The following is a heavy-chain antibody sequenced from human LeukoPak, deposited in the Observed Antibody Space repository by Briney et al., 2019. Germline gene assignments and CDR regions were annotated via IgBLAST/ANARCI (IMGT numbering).Heavy chain of an antibody. CDR1: GFTFTDYW. D-gene: IGHD3-10*01. J-gene: IGHJ4*02. CDR2: IYPGDSST. Sequence: GESLKISCKGSGFTFTDYWIGWVRQMPGKGLEWMGMIYPGDSSTRYSPSFQGQVSISVDKAISTAYLQWSSPKASDTAIYYCARFRFYGSGSYYNHWGQGTLVTVSS. V-gene: IGHV5-51*01. CDR3: ARFRFYGSGSYYNH.